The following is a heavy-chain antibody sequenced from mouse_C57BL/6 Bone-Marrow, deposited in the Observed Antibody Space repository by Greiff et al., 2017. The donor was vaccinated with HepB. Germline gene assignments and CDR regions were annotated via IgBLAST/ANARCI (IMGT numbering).Heavy chain of an antibody. CDR3: SRDLLP. J-gene: IGHJ2*01. CDR2: IDPSDSYT. V-gene: IGHV1-59*01. Sequence: QVQLQQPGAELVRPGTSVKLSCKASGYTFTSYWMHWVKQRPGQGLEWIGVIDPSDSYTNYNQKFKSKATLTVDTSSSTAYMQLSSLTSEDAAVYYCSRDLLPWGQGTTLTVSS. CDR1: GYTFTSYW.